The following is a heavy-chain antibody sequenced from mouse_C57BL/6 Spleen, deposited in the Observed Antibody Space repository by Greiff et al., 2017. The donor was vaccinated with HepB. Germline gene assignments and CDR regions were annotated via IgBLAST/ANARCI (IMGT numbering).Heavy chain of an antibody. CDR2: ISSGGDYI. J-gene: IGHJ1*03. CDR1: GFTFSSYA. D-gene: IGHD1-1*01. Sequence: EVQGVESGEGLVKPGGSLKLSCAASGFTFSSYAMSWVRQTPEKRLEWVAYISSGGDYIYYADTVKGRFTISRDNARNTLYLQMSSLKSEDTAMYYCTRGPDYYGSSYKYFDVWGTGTTVTVSS. CDR3: TRGPDYYGSSYKYFDV. V-gene: IGHV5-9-1*02.